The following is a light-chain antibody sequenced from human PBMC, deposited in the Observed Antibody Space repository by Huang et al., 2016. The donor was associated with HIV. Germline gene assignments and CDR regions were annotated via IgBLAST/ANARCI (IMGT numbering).Light chain of an antibody. CDR3: MQSLQTIT. CDR1: QSLLHSNGYNY. V-gene: IGKV2-28*01. J-gene: IGKJ5*01. CDR2: LGS. Sequence: DIVMTQSPLSLSVTPGEPASISCRSSQSLLHSNGYNYLDWYLQRRGQSPQLLIYLGSNRASGVPDRFSGSGSGTDFTLKISRVEAEDIGVYYCMQSLQTITFGQGTRLEIK.